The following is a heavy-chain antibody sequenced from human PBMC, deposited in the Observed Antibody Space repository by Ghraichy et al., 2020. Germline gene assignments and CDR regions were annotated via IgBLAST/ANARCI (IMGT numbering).Heavy chain of an antibody. V-gene: IGHV4-38-2*01. J-gene: IGHJ4*02. Sequence: ETLSLTCAVSGYSISSGYYWGWIRQPPGKGLEWIGSIYHSGTTYYNPSLKSRVTISVDTSKNQFSLKLTSVTAADTAVYYCARPTYLYYFDHWGQGTLVTVSS. CDR1: GYSISSGYY. D-gene: IGHD2-21*01. CDR2: IYHSGTT. CDR3: ARPTYLYYFDH.